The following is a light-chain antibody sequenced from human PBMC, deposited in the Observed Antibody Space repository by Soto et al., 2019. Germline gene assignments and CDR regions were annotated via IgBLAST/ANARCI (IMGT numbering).Light chain of an antibody. V-gene: IGKV3-11*01. Sequence: EIVMTQSPATLSVSPGERATLSCRASQSVSSNLAWYQQKPGQAPRLLIYDASNRATGVPARFSGSGSGTDFTLTISSLEPEDFAVSYCQQRSNWPLTFGGGTKVEIK. CDR1: QSVSSN. CDR3: QQRSNWPLT. CDR2: DAS. J-gene: IGKJ4*01.